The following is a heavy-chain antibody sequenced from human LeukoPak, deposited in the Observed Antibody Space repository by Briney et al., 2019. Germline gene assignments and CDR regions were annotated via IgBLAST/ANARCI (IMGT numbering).Heavy chain of an antibody. CDR3: AKGWGLYYYMDI. Sequence: PGGSLRLSCAASGFTFSNFGFHWVRQAPGKGLEWVAFIRNDGNNEYSADSVKGRFIISRDNSKNTLYLQMNSLRVEDTALYYCAKGWGLYYYMDIWGTGTTVTVSS. D-gene: IGHD1-26*01. J-gene: IGHJ6*03. V-gene: IGHV3-30*02. CDR2: IRNDGNNE. CDR1: GFTFSNFG.